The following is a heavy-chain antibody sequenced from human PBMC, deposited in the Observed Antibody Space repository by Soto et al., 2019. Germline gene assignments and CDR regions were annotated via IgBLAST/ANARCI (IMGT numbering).Heavy chain of an antibody. Sequence: GGSLRLSCAASGFTFSSYWMHWVRQAPGKGLVWVSRINSDGSSTSYADSVKGRFTISRDNAKNTLYLQMNSLRAEDTAVYYCAREGSGWSRGFDYWGQGTLVTVSS. CDR1: GFTFSSYW. V-gene: IGHV3-74*01. D-gene: IGHD6-19*01. CDR3: AREGSGWSRGFDY. J-gene: IGHJ4*02. CDR2: INSDGSST.